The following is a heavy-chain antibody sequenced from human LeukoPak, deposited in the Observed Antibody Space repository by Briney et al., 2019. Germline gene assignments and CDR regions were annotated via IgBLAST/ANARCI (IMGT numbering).Heavy chain of an antibody. J-gene: IGHJ4*02. D-gene: IGHD6-6*01. CDR3: ARLASSSAFDY. Sequence: SETLFLTCTVSGGSISSSSYYWGWIRQPSGKGLEWIGSIYYSGSTYYNPSLKSRVTISVDTSKNQFSLKLSSVTAADTAVYYCARLASSSAFDYWGQGTLVTVSS. V-gene: IGHV4-39*01. CDR1: GGSISSSSYY. CDR2: IYYSGST.